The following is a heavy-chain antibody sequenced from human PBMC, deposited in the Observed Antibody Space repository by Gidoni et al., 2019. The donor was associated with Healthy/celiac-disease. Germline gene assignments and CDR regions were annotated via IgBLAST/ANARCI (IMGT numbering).Heavy chain of an antibody. D-gene: IGHD3-10*01. V-gene: IGHV4-31*03. CDR3: ARGGAQLLWFGEPHSSYGMDV. Sequence: QVQLQESGPGLVKPSQTLSLTCTVSGGSISSGGSYWSWIRQHPGKGLEWIGYIYYSGSTYYNPSLKRRVTISVDTSKNQFSLKLSSVTAADTAVYYCARGGAQLLWFGEPHSSYGMDVWGQGTTVTVSS. J-gene: IGHJ6*02. CDR1: GGSISSGGSY. CDR2: IYYSGST.